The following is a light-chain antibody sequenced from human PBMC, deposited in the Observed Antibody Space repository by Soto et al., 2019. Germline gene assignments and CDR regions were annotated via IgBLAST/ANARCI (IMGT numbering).Light chain of an antibody. CDR2: DAS. CDR1: ESIGNY. Sequence: EVVLTQSPATLSLSPGERATLSCRASESIGNYLAWYQQKLGQAPKLLIYDASHRAIGIPGRFSGDGSGTDVTLTISSLAPEDFAVYYCQWRSDWPPRLTFGGGTKVEIK. CDR3: QWRSDWPPRLT. V-gene: IGKV3-11*01. J-gene: IGKJ4*01.